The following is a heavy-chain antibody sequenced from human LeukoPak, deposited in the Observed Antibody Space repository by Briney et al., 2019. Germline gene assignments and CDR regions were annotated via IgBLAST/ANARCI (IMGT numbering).Heavy chain of an antibody. CDR3: ARRIAAAAAPYYFDY. Sequence: GGFLRLSCAASGFTFSSYWMHWVRQVPGKGLLWVSRINSDGSSTSYADSVKGRFTISRDNAKNTLYLQMNSLRAEDTAVYYCARRIAAAAAPYYFDYWGQGTLVTVSS. V-gene: IGHV3-74*01. CDR2: INSDGSST. CDR1: GFTFSSYW. D-gene: IGHD6-13*01. J-gene: IGHJ4*02.